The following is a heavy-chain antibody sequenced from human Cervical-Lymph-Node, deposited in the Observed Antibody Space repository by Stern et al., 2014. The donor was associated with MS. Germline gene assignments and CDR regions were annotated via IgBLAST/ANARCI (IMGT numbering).Heavy chain of an antibody. V-gene: IGHV3-33*01. CDR2: TQYDEANK. J-gene: IGHJ4*02. D-gene: IGHD3-16*01. CDR1: GFTFSRHG. CDR3: VRDRALGVTVPGY. Sequence: MQLVESGGGVVQPGWSLRLSCTASGFTFSRHGMHWVRQAPGKGLAWVAVTQYDEANKYYAESVKVRFTISRDNSRSMLFLQMNSLRVDDPAAYYCVRDRALGVTVPGYWGQGTPVTVSS.